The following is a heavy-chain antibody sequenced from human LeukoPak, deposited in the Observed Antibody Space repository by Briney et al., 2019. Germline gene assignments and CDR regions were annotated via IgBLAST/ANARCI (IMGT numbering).Heavy chain of an antibody. V-gene: IGHV1-24*01. CDR1: GYTLTELS. CDR2: FDPEDGET. D-gene: IGHD5-18*01. CDR3: ARQADTAMARNYHFDY. Sequence: ASVKVSCKVSGYTLTELSMHWVRQAPGKGLEWMGGFDPEDGETIYAQKFQGRVTMTEDTSTDTAYMELSSLRSEDTAVYYCARQADTAMARNYHFDYWGQGTLVTVSS. J-gene: IGHJ4*02.